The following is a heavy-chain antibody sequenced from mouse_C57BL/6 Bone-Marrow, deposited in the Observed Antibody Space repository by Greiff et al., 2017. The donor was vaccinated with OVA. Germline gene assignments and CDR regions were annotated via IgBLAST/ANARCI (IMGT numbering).Heavy chain of an antibody. CDR2: IYPGDGDT. CDR3: AREGGYYYGSYYYAMDY. Sequence: VKLVEPGAELVKPGASVKISCKASGYAFSSYWMNWVKQRPGKGLEWIGQIYPGDGDTNYNGKFKGKATLTADKSSSTAYMQLSSLTSEDSAVYFCAREGGYYYGSYYYAMDYWGQGTSVTVSS. J-gene: IGHJ4*01. D-gene: IGHD1-1*01. V-gene: IGHV1-80*01. CDR1: GYAFSSYW.